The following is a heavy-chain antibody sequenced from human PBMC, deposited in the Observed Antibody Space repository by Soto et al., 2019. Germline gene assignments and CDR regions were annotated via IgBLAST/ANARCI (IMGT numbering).Heavy chain of an antibody. D-gene: IGHD3-10*01. Sequence: QVQLQQWGAGLLKPSETLSLTCAVYGGSFSGYYWSWIRQPPGKGLEWIGEINHSGSTNYNPSLKGRVTISVDTSKTQFSLKLSSVTAADTAVYYCARGITMVRGVIITGYYFDYWGQGTLVTVSS. V-gene: IGHV4-34*01. J-gene: IGHJ4*02. CDR2: INHSGST. CDR3: ARGITMVRGVIITGYYFDY. CDR1: GGSFSGYY.